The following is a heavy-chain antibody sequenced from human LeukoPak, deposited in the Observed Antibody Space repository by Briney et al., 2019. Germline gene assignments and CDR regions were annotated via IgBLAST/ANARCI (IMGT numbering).Heavy chain of an antibody. CDR2: FDPEDGET. CDR3: ATFPEYIAARPGGFDY. J-gene: IGHJ4*02. V-gene: IGHV1-24*01. D-gene: IGHD6-6*01. CDR1: GYTLTELS. Sequence: ASVKVSCKVSGYTLTELSMHWVRQAPGKGLEWMGGFDPEDGETIYAQKFQGRVTMTEDTSTDTAYMELSSLRSEDTAVYCCATFPEYIAARPGGFDYWGQGTLVTVSS.